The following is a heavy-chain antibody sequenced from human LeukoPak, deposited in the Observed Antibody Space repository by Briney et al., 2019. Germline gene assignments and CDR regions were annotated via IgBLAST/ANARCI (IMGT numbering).Heavy chain of an antibody. CDR3: ASTAVALIDC. D-gene: IGHD5-18*01. Sequence: PGRSLRLSCAASGYTFSNYVMHWVRQAPGKGLEWVAVIWFDGSNKFYADSVKGRFTISRDNSKNTLYLQMNSLRAEDTAVYYCASTAVALIDCWGGGTVVSVSS. J-gene: IGHJ4*02. V-gene: IGHV3-33*01. CDR2: IWFDGSNK. CDR1: GYTFSNYV.